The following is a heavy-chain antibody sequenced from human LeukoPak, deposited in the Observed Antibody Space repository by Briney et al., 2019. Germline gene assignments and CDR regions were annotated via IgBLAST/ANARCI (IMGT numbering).Heavy chain of an antibody. J-gene: IGHJ4*02. CDR1: GFTFSSYS. V-gene: IGHV3-48*01. CDR2: ISSSSSTI. D-gene: IGHD2-2*01. Sequence: GGSLRLSCAASGFTFSSYSMNWVRQAPGKGLEWVSYISSSSSTIYYADSVKGRFTISRDNAKNSLYLQMNSLRAEDTAVYYCARDSDIVVVPAATFDYWGQGTLVTASS. CDR3: ARDSDIVVVPAATFDY.